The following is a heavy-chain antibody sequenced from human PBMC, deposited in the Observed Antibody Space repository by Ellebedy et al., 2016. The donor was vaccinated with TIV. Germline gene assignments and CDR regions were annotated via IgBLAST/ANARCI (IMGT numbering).Heavy chain of an antibody. CDR2: IIPILGIA. CDR3: ARDSRGYSGYDGPKFADY. CDR1: GGTFSSYA. Sequence: ASVKVSCKASGGTFSSYAISWVRQAPGQGLEWMGRIIPILGIANYAQKFQGRVTITADKSTSTAYMELSSLRSEDTAVYYCARDSRGYSGYDGPKFADYWGQGTLVTVSS. J-gene: IGHJ4*02. D-gene: IGHD5-12*01. V-gene: IGHV1-69*04.